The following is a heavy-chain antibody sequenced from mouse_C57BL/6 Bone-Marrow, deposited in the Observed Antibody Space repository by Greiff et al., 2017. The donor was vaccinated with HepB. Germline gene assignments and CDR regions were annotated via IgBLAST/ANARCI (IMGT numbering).Heavy chain of an antibody. CDR2: IDPSDSYT. Sequence: QVQLQQPGAELVMPGASVKLSCKASGYTFTSYWMHWVKQRPGQGLEWIGEIDPSDSYTNYNQKFKSKSTLTVDKPSSTAYMQLSSLTSEDSAVYYCARGRSPWFAYWGQGTLVTVSA. CDR3: ARGRSPWFAY. V-gene: IGHV1-69*01. CDR1: GYTFTSYW. J-gene: IGHJ3*01.